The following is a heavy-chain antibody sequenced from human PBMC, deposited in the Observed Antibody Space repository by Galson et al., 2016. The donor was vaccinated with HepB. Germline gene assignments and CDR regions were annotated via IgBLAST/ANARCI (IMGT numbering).Heavy chain of an antibody. CDR2: IRNKANGYAT. CDR3: TNPLRFFALDNYYSGMDV. V-gene: IGHV3-73*01. Sequence: SLRLSCAASGFTFSGSALHWVRQASGKGLEWVGRIRNKANGYATAQAASVKGRFTISRDDSKNTAYLQMNRLETEDTAVYYCTNPLRFFALDNYYSGMDVWGQGTTVTVSS. D-gene: IGHD3-3*01. J-gene: IGHJ6*02. CDR1: GFTFSGSA.